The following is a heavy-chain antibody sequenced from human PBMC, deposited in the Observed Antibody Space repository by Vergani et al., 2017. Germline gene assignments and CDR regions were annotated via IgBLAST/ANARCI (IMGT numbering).Heavy chain of an antibody. V-gene: IGHV1-69*13. J-gene: IGHJ5*02. D-gene: IGHD1-1*01. CDR2: IIPIFDTA. Sequence: QVQLVQSGAEVKKPGSSVKVSCKASGGTFSSYAISWVRQAPGQGLEWMGSIIPIFDTANYAQKFQGRVTITADESTSTAYLELSSLRSEDTAVYYCARAPPDGGTGTLWFYPWDEGTLVTVSS. CDR3: ARAPPDGGTGTLWFYP. CDR1: GGTFSSYA.